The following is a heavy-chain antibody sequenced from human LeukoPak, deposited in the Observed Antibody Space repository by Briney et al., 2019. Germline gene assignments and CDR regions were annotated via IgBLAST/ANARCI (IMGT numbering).Heavy chain of an antibody. CDR1: GYTFTGYY. CDR2: INAGNGDT. CDR3: AREIDRDDYNRFFDY. D-gene: IGHD5-24*01. V-gene: IGHV1-3*01. J-gene: IGHJ4*02. Sequence: ASVKVSCKASGYTFTGYYMHWVRQAPGQGLEWMGWINAGNGDTKYSQKFQGRVTITRDTSASTAYMEMSSLRCEDTAVYYCAREIDRDDYNRFFDYWGQGTLVTVSS.